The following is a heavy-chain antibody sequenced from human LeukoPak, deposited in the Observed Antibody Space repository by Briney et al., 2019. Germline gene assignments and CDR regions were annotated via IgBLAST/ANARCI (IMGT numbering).Heavy chain of an antibody. CDR2: IYYSGST. V-gene: IGHV4-59*01. CDR3: AREDRITMTLDY. Sequence: SETLSLTCTVSGGSISSYYWSWIRQPPGKGLEWIGYIYYSGSTNYNPSLKSRVTISVDTSKNQFSLKLSSVTAADTAVYYCAREDRITMTLDYWGQGTLVTVSS. D-gene: IGHD3-22*01. CDR1: GGSISSYY. J-gene: IGHJ4*02.